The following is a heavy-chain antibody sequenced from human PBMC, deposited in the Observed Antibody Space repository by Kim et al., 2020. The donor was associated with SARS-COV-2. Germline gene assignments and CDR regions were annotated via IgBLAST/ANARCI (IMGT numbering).Heavy chain of an antibody. D-gene: IGHD3-10*01. CDR2: IYYSGNT. J-gene: IGHJ2*01. CDR3: VRPYVSGNSPHWYLDF. Sequence: SETLSLTCTVSGVSISSSSYYWGWIRQPPGKGLEWIGSIYYSGNTYYNPSVKSRVTISVDTSKNHFSLKLTSVTAADTAVYYCVRPYVSGNSPHWYLDFWGRGNLVTVSS. CDR1: GVSISSSSYY. V-gene: IGHV4-39*01.